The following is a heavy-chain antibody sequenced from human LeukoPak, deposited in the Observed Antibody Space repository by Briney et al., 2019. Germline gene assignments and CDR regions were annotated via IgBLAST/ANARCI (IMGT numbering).Heavy chain of an antibody. J-gene: IGHJ5*02. CDR1: GGSISSYY. CDR2: IYCSGST. CDR3: ARHVDYGSGTYYWFDP. D-gene: IGHD3-10*01. V-gene: IGHV4-59*08. Sequence: PSETLSLTCTVSGGSISSYYWSWIRQPPGKGLEWIGYIYCSGSTNYNPSLKSRVTISIDTSKNQLSLKLSSVTAADTAVYYCARHVDYGSGTYYWFDPWGQGTLVTVSS.